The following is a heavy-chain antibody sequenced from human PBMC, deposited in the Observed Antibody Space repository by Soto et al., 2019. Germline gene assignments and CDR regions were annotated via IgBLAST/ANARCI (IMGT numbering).Heavy chain of an antibody. CDR1: GYTFTSYD. V-gene: IGHV1-8*01. J-gene: IGHJ6*02. D-gene: IGHD6-13*01. Sequence: ASVRVSCKASGYTFTSYDINWVRQATGQGLEWMGWMNPNSGNTGYAQKFQSRVTMTRNTSISTAYMELSSLRSEDTAVYYCARGVVEAAAGTYYYGMDVWGQGTTVTVSS. CDR2: MNPNSGNT. CDR3: ARGVVEAAAGTYYYGMDV.